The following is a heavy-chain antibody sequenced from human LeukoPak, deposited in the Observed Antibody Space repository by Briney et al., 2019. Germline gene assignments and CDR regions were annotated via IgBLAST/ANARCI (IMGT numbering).Heavy chain of an antibody. CDR2: ISGSGYST. CDR3: AKDADILATGFGGS. D-gene: IGHD5-12*01. CDR1: GFTFSSYG. J-gene: IGHJ5*02. Sequence: GGSLRLSCAASGFTFSSYGMSWVRQAPGKGLEWVSAISGSGYSTYYADSVKGRFTISRDNWKNTLYLHMNSLRAEDTALYYCAKDADILATGFGGSWGQGTLVTVSS. V-gene: IGHV3-23*01.